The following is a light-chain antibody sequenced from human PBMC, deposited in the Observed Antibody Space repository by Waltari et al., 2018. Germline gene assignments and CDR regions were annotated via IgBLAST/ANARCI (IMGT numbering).Light chain of an antibody. J-gene: IGKJ1*01. Sequence: EIVLTQSPGTASLSPGDRVTLSCRASQSVGSSSLAWYQQKPGQAPRLVIYRASRRATCIPDRFSGSGSGTDFSLTISRMEPEDFAVYYCQQHGTLPATFGQGTKVEIK. CDR1: QSVGSSS. CDR3: QQHGTLPAT. CDR2: RAS. V-gene: IGKV3-20*01.